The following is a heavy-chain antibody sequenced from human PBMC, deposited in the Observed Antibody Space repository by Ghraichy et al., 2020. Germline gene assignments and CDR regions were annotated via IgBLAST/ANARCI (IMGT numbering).Heavy chain of an antibody. V-gene: IGHV4-34*01. Sequence: SETLSLTCAVYGGSFSGYYWSWIRQPPGKGLEWIGEINHSGSTNYNPSLKSRVTISVDTSKNQFSLKLSSVTTADTAVYYCARNYESSGYYDPFDYWGQGTLVTVPS. CDR2: INHSGST. CDR3: ARNYESSGYYDPFDY. J-gene: IGHJ4*02. CDR1: GGSFSGYY. D-gene: IGHD3-22*01.